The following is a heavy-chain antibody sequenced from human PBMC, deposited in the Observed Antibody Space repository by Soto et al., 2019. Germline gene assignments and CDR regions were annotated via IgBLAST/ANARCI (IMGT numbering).Heavy chain of an antibody. CDR1: GFTFGDYA. J-gene: IGHJ3*02. Sequence: GGSLRLSCTASGFTFGDYAMSWFRQAPGKGLEWVGFIRSKAYGGTTEYAASVKGRFTISRDDSKSIAYLQMNSLKTEDTAVYYCTRSRYCSSTSTARSSSCLADAFDIWGQGTMVTVSS. CDR2: IRSKAYGGTT. D-gene: IGHD2-2*01. CDR3: TRSRYCSSTSTARSSSCLADAFDI. V-gene: IGHV3-49*03.